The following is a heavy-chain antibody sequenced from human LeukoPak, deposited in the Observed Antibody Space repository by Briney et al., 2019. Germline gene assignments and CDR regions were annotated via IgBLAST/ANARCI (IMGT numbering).Heavy chain of an antibody. Sequence: PGGSLRLSCAASGFTFSSYAMSWDRQAPRKGLEWVSVVSGSGSSTDYADSVKGRFTISRDNSKNTLYLQMSSLSAEDTAVYYCAKMNVLTGYYTPNFDFWGQGTLVTVSS. CDR2: VSGSGSST. V-gene: IGHV3-23*01. J-gene: IGHJ4*02. D-gene: IGHD3-9*01. CDR3: AKMNVLTGYYTPNFDF. CDR1: GFTFSSYA.